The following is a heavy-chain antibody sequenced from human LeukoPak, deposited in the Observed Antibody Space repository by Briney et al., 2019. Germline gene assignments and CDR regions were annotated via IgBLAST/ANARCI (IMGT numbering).Heavy chain of an antibody. Sequence: ASVKVSCKASGYTFTSYDFNWVRQAPGQGPEWIGWMNPNSGTTGYAQKFQGRVTMTRNTSISTAYMELSSLRSEDTAVYYCARDYYDSSGYYFDYWGQGTLVTVSS. J-gene: IGHJ4*02. D-gene: IGHD3-22*01. CDR1: GYTFTSYD. V-gene: IGHV1-8*01. CDR2: MNPNSGTT. CDR3: ARDYYDSSGYYFDY.